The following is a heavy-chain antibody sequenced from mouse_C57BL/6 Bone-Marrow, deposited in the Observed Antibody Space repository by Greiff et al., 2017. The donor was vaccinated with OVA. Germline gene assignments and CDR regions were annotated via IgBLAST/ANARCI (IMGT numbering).Heavy chain of an antibody. D-gene: IGHD1-1*01. J-gene: IGHJ2*01. CDR3: ARHRYSGSNFDY. CDR1: GFTFSSYG. V-gene: IGHV5-6*01. Sequence: EVQLQESGGDLVKPGGSLKLSCAASGFTFSSYGMSWVRQTPDKRLEWVATISSGGSYTYYPDSVKGRFTISSDNAKNTLYLQMSSLKSEDTARYSCARHRYSGSNFDYWGQGTTLTVSS. CDR2: ISSGGSYT.